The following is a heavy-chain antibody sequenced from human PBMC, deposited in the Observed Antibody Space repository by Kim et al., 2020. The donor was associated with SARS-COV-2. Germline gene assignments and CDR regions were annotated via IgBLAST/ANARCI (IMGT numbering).Heavy chain of an antibody. V-gene: IGHV3-30*07. CDR3: ASDHRLVRGESGGMDV. Sequence: SVKGRFTISRDNANITLYLQMNSLRDEDTAVYYCASDHRLVRGESGGMDVWGQGTTVTVSS. J-gene: IGHJ6*02. D-gene: IGHD3-10*01.